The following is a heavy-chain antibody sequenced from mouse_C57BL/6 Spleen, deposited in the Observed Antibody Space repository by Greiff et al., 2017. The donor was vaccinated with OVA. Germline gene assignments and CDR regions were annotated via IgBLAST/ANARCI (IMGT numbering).Heavy chain of an antibody. CDR2: INPSNGGT. V-gene: IGHV1-53*01. Sequence: QVQLQQPGTELVKPGASVKLSCKASGYTFTSYWMHWVKQRPGQGLEWIGNINPSNGGTNYNEKFKSKATLTVDKSSSTAYMQLSSLTSEDSAVYYGASNYGSSYDWYFDVWGTGTTVTVSS. CDR3: ASNYGSSYDWYFDV. D-gene: IGHD1-1*01. CDR1: GYTFTSYW. J-gene: IGHJ1*03.